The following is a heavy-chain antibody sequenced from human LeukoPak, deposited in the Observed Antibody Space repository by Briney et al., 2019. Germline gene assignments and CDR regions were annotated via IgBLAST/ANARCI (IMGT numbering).Heavy chain of an antibody. J-gene: IGHJ3*02. CDR3: AGHYDSSGYRVDVFDI. Sequence: GGSLRLSCAASGFTFSNAWMSWVRQAPGKGLEWVGRIKSKTDGGTTDYAAPVKGRFTISRDDSKNTVNLQMNSLKTEDTAVYYCAGHYDSSGYRVDVFDIWGQGTMVTVSS. D-gene: IGHD3-22*01. CDR2: IKSKTDGGTT. CDR1: GFTFSNAW. V-gene: IGHV3-15*01.